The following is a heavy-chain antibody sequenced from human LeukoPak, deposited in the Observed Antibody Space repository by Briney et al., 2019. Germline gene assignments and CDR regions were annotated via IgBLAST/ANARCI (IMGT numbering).Heavy chain of an antibody. Sequence: GGSLRLSCAASGFTFSSYAMHWVRQAPGKGLEWVAVISYDGSNKYYADSVKGRFTISRDNSKNTLYLRMNSLRAEDTAVYYCARDTTMIVVVITGFDYWGQGTLVTVSS. V-gene: IGHV3-30-3*01. CDR2: ISYDGSNK. J-gene: IGHJ4*02. D-gene: IGHD3-22*01. CDR1: GFTFSSYA. CDR3: ARDTTMIVVVITGFDY.